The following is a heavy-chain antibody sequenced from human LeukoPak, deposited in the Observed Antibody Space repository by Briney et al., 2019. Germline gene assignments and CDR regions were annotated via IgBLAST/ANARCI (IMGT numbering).Heavy chain of an antibody. V-gene: IGHV4-39*01. CDR2: IYHSGST. CDR1: GGSISSSNYY. J-gene: IGHJ6*03. D-gene: IGHD3-10*01. Sequence: SETLSLTCTVSGGSISSSNYYWGWIRQPPGKGLEWIGTIYHSGSTYYNPSLKSRISISVDTSKNQFSLKLRSVTAADTAVYYCARLTKNDSGSFRFGKKKRGYMDVWGKGTTVTISS. CDR3: ARLTKNDSGSFRFGKKKRGYMDV.